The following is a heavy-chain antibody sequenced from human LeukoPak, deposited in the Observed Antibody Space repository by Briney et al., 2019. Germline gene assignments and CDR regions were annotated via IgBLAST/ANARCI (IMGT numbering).Heavy chain of an antibody. CDR1: GYTFTSYY. CDR2: INPTGGST. Sequence: ASVKVSCKASGYTFTSYYMHWVRQAPGQGLEWMGLINPTGGSTGYAQKFQGRVTITADKSTSTAYMELSSLRSEDTAVYYCARVGRDSSGYPYYYYMDVWGKGTTVTVSS. CDR3: ARVGRDSSGYPYYYYMDV. V-gene: IGHV1-46*01. J-gene: IGHJ6*03. D-gene: IGHD3-22*01.